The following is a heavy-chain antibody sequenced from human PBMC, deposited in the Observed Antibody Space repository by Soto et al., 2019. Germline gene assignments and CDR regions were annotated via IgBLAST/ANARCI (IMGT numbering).Heavy chain of an antibody. V-gene: IGHV5-51*01. CDR2: IYPGDSDT. Sequence: GECLKISCKGSGYSFTSDWIGWVRQMAGKGLEWMGIIYPGDSDTRYSPSFQGQVTISADKSISTAYLQWSSLKASDTAMYYCARRLEGYDFWRAPHAYYGMDVWGHGTTVTVSS. D-gene: IGHD3-3*01. CDR3: ARRLEGYDFWRAPHAYYGMDV. CDR1: GYSFTSDW. J-gene: IGHJ6*02.